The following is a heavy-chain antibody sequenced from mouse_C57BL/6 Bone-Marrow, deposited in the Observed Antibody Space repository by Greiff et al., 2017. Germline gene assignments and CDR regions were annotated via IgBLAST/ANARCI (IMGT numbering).Heavy chain of an antibody. CDR1: GYTFTSYW. CDR3: TRGYYDSSYWCLDV. V-gene: IGHV1-64*01. CDR2: IHPNSGST. Sequence: QVQLQQPGAELVKPGASVKLSCKASGYTFTSYWMHWVKQRPGQGLEWIGMIHPNSGSTNYNEKFKSKATLTVDKSSSTAYMQLSSLTSEDSAVYYCTRGYYDSSYWCLDVWGTGTMVTVSA. J-gene: IGHJ1*03. D-gene: IGHD1-1*01.